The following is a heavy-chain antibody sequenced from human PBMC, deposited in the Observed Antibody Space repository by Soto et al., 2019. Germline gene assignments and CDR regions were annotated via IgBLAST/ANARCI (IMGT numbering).Heavy chain of an antibody. D-gene: IGHD6-25*01. CDR2: FTSRRRHT. Sequence: SVKVSCKASGYTFTSYAVHWVLQAPGQRLEWMVCFTSRRRHTRYLQRFQGRVTVTRDTSATTAYMELGSLRSEDTAVYYCARGPIAAVNFFDYWGQGTLVTVSS. CDR3: ARGPIAAVNFFDY. V-gene: IGHV1-3*04. CDR1: GYTFTSYA. J-gene: IGHJ4*02.